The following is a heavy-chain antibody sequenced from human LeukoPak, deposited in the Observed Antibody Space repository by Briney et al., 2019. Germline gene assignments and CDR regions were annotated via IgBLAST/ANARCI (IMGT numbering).Heavy chain of an antibody. Sequence: PGGSLRLSCAASGFTFSTYSMNWVRQAPGKGLEWVSSIATSSDYIYYAGSLKGRFTISRDNAKNSLYLHMNSLRPDDTAVYYCARGRSITILRGVAVSDGFDIWGQGTKVTVS. CDR3: ARGRSITILRGVAVSDGFDI. D-gene: IGHD3-10*01. V-gene: IGHV3-21*06. J-gene: IGHJ3*02. CDR2: IATSSDYI. CDR1: GFTFSTYS.